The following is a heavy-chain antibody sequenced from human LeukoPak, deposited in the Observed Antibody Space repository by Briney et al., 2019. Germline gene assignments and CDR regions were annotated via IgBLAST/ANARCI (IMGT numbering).Heavy chain of an antibody. V-gene: IGHV3-33*01. CDR2: IWYDGSNK. J-gene: IGHJ4*02. CDR3: ARDGGVGASYY. CDR1: GFTFSSYG. Sequence: PGGSLRLSCAASGFTFSSYGMHWVRQAPGKGLEWVAVIWYDGSNKYYADSVKGRFTISRDNSKNTLYLQMNSLRAEDTAVYYCARDGGVGASYYWGQGTLVTVSS. D-gene: IGHD1-26*01.